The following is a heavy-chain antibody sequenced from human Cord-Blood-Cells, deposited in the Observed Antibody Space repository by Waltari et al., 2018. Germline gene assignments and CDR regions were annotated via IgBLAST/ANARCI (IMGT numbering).Heavy chain of an antibody. Sequence: QVQLVQSGAEVKKPGSSVKVSCKASGGTFSSYAISWVRQAPGHGLEWMGGIIPILGTANYAQKFQGRVTITADKSTSTAYMELSSLRSEDTAVYYCARDPPGVCSGSYHNYYYGMDVWGQGTTVTVSS. CDR3: ARDPPGVCSGSYHNYYYGMDV. D-gene: IGHD3-10*02. J-gene: IGHJ6*02. CDR2: IIPILGTA. CDR1: GGTFSSYA. V-gene: IGHV1-69*06.